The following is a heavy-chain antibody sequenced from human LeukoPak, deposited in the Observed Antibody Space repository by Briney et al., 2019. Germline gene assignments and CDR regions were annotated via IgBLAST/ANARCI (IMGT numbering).Heavy chain of an antibody. V-gene: IGHV4-61*02. Sequence: SETLSLTCTVSGGSISSSNYYWSWIRQPAGKGLEWIGRIYTSGSTNYNPSLKSRVSMSVDTSKNQFSLKLSSVTAADTAVYYCARDRPRHQPLIHWFDPWGQGTLVTVSS. CDR1: GGSISSSNYY. CDR2: IYTSGST. CDR3: ARDRPRHQPLIHWFDP. J-gene: IGHJ5*02.